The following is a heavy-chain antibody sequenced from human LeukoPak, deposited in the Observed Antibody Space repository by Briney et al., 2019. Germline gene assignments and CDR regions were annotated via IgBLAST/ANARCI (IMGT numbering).Heavy chain of an antibody. Sequence: GGSLRLSCAASGFTFSDYYMSWIRQAPGKGLEWASYISSSGSTIYYADSVKGRFTISRDNAKNSLYLQMNSLRAEDTAVYYCARGKLGYCSGGSCYRTENYNWFDPWGQGTLVTVSS. CDR2: ISSSGSTI. J-gene: IGHJ5*02. D-gene: IGHD2-15*01. V-gene: IGHV3-11*01. CDR1: GFTFSDYY. CDR3: ARGKLGYCSGGSCYRTENYNWFDP.